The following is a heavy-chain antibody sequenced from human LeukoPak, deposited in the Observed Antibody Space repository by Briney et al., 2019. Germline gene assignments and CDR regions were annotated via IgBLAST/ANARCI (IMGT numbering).Heavy chain of an antibody. CDR3: TRNWGSDNWFDP. CDR2: ISSSGGST. CDR1: GFTFTIYA. Sequence: PGGSLRLSCAVSGFTFTIYAMSWVRQAPGKGLEWVSAISSSGGSTYYADSVKGRFTISRDNSKNTLYLQMNSLRAEDTAVYYCTRNWGSDNWFDPWGQGTLVTVSS. D-gene: IGHD7-27*01. J-gene: IGHJ5*02. V-gene: IGHV3-23*01.